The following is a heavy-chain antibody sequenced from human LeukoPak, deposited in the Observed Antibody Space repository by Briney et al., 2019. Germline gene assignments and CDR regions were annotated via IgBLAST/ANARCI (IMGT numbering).Heavy chain of an antibody. CDR3: AKDSHYSYGYYFDY. D-gene: IGHD5-18*01. Sequence: GGSLRLSCAASGFTLSTYGMHWVRQAPGKGLEWVAFIRYDGSNKYYTDSVKGRFTISRDNSKNTLYLHMSSLRAEDTAVYYCAKDSHYSYGYYFDYWGQGTLVTVSS. CDR2: IRYDGSNK. J-gene: IGHJ4*02. CDR1: GFTLSTYG. V-gene: IGHV3-30*02.